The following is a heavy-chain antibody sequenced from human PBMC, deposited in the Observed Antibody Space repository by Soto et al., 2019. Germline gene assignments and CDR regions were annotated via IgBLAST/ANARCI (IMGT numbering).Heavy chain of an antibody. CDR2: INPKSGGT. D-gene: IGHD6-19*01. J-gene: IGHJ4*02. CDR3: ASAAVTGTAGLDF. CDR1: GYSFTDYH. V-gene: IGHV1-2*06. Sequence: ASVKVSCKASGYSFTDYHIHWVRQAPGQGLEWLGRINPKSGGTKSAEKFQGRVTMTRDTSISTAYMELSRLTSDDTAVYYCASAAVTGTAGLDFWGQGTQVTVSS.